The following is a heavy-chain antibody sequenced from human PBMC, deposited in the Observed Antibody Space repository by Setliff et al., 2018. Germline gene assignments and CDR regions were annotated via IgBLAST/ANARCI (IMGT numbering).Heavy chain of an antibody. V-gene: IGHV1-69*05. CDR1: GGTFRTYA. J-gene: IGHJ6*03. CDR3: ARRPYGPFYFYMDV. Sequence: AASVKVSCKASGGTFRTYAVSWVRQAPGQGLEWMGGIIPIFGTANYAQKFQGRVTITTDESTSTAYMELSSLRSEDTAVYYCARRPYGPFYFYMDVWGKGTTVTVSS. D-gene: IGHD3-10*01. CDR2: IIPIFGTA.